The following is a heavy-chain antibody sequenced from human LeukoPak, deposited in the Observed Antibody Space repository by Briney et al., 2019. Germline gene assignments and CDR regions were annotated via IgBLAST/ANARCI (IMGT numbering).Heavy chain of an antibody. J-gene: IGHJ4*02. CDR2: MNPNSGNT. CDR3: ARDHSSSCQLFDS. Sequence: ASVKVSCKASGYTFTSYDINWVRQATGQGLEWMGWMNPNSGNTGYAQKFQGRVTITRNTSISTAYMELSSLRSDDTAVYYCARDHSSSCQLFDSWGQGTLVSVSS. D-gene: IGHD2-15*01. CDR1: GYTFTSYD. V-gene: IGHV1-8*03.